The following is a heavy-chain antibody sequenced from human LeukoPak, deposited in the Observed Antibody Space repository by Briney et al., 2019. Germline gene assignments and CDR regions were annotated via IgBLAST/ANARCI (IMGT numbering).Heavy chain of an antibody. D-gene: IGHD5-18*01. CDR2: IYYSGST. CDR3: ARVVDTAVASLDY. CDR1: GGSISSYY. Sequence: SETLSLTCTVSGGSISSYYWSWIRQPPGKGLEWIGYIYYSGSTNYNPSLKSRVTISVDTSKNQFSLKLSSVTAADTAVYYCARVVDTAVASLDYWGQGTLVTVSS. V-gene: IGHV4-59*12. J-gene: IGHJ4*02.